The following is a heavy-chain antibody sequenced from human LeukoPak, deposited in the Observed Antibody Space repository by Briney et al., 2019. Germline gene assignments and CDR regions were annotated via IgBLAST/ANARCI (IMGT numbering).Heavy chain of an antibody. CDR2: ISGSADKT. D-gene: IGHD3-9*01. CDR3: AKKYYDILTGYYVQYSAMDV. V-gene: IGHV3-23*01. Sequence: HPGGSLRLSCEASGFIFSSYWMSWVRQAPGQGLEWVSAISGSADKTYYADSVKGRFTISRDNSKNTLYLQMNSLRAEDTAVYYCAKKYYDILTGYYVQYSAMDVWGQGTTVTVSS. J-gene: IGHJ6*02. CDR1: GFIFSSYW.